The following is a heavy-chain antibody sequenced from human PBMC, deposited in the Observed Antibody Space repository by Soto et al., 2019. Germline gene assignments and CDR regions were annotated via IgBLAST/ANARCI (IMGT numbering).Heavy chain of an antibody. D-gene: IGHD1-20*01. CDR3: ARDITQGYYYYYYMDV. CDR1: GFTFSSYW. V-gene: IGHV3-74*01. J-gene: IGHJ6*03. CDR2: INSDGSST. Sequence: GGSLRLSCAASGFTFSSYWMHWVRQAPGKGLVWVSRINSDGSSTSYADSVKGRFTISRDNAKNTLYLQMNSLRAEDTAVYYCARDITQGYYYYYYMDVWGKGTTVTVSS.